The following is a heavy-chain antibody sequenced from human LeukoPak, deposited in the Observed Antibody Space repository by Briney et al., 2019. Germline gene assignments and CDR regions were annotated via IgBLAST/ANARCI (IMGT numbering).Heavy chain of an antibody. CDR1: GYTFTSYG. D-gene: IGHD2-15*01. CDR3: ARDQFLLGYCSGGRGCRRANYFDY. Sequence: GASVKVSCKASGYTFTSYGISWVRQAPGQGLVWMGWISGYNGNTNYAQKFQGRVTMTTDTSTSTAYMEVRSLRSDDTAVYYCARDQFLLGYCSGGRGCRRANYFDYWGQGTLVTVSS. CDR2: ISGYNGNT. V-gene: IGHV1-18*01. J-gene: IGHJ4*02.